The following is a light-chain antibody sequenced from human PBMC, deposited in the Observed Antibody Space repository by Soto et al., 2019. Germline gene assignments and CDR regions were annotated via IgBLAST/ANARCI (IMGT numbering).Light chain of an antibody. CDR3: AAWDDSLNGHD. J-gene: IGLJ1*01. CDR2: TTN. V-gene: IGLV1-44*01. CDR1: SSNIGTSS. Sequence: QSALTQPHSASGTPGQRVTISCSGSSSNIGTSSVHWFQQLPGTAPKLLISTTNQRPSGVPERFSGSKSGTSASLAISGLQSEDEADYYWAAWDDSLNGHDFGPGTKETVL.